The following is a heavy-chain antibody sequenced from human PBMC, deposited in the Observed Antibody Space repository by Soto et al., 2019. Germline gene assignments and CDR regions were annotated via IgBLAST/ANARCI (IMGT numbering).Heavy chain of an antibody. Sequence: GGSLRLSCAASGFTFSNAWINWVRQAPGKGLEWVGRVKSKNDGGTTDFAAPVKGRFAISRDDSKNMVYLEMNSLRAEDTAVYYCARDDGGYSYAPVDYWGQGTLVTVSS. V-gene: IGHV3-15*07. CDR2: VKSKNDGGTT. J-gene: IGHJ4*02. CDR3: ARDDGGYSYAPVDY. CDR1: GFTFSNAW. D-gene: IGHD5-18*01.